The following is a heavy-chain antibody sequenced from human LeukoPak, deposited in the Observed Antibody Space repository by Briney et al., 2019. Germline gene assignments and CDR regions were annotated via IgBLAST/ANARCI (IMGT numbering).Heavy chain of an antibody. J-gene: IGHJ3*02. D-gene: IGHD4-17*01. CDR1: GFTFSNYA. Sequence: HPGGSLRLSCAASGFTFSNYAMIWVRQAPGRGLEWVSAIRSGGGGTLYADSVKGRFTISRDNSKNTLFLQMNNMRAEDTAVYYCARDPNGDYVGAFDTWGPGTKVTVS. V-gene: IGHV3-23*01. CDR3: ARDPNGDYVGAFDT. CDR2: IRSGGGGT.